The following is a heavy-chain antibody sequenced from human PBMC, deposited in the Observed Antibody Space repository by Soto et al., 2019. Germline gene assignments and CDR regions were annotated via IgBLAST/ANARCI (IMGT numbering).Heavy chain of an antibody. Sequence: PGGSLRLSCAASGFTFSSYGMHWVRQAPGKGLEWVAVIWYDGSNKYYADSVKGRFTISRDNSKNTLYLQMNSLRAEDTAVYYCAREFGAANFDCWGQGTLVTVSS. CDR2: IWYDGSNK. V-gene: IGHV3-33*01. J-gene: IGHJ4*02. CDR1: GFTFSSYG. D-gene: IGHD3-3*01. CDR3: AREFGAANFDC.